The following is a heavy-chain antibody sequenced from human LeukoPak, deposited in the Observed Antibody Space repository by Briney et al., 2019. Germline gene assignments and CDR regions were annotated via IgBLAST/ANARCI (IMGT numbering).Heavy chain of an antibody. CDR1: GASISSSDYY. Sequence: SETLSLTCTVSGASISSSDYYLGWIRQPPGKGLEWIGSLYSGGLTYYNPSLKSRVTISVDTSKNQFSLKVTSVTAADTAVYSCARGGYSSGWYGSFDIWGQWTVVTVSS. V-gene: IGHV4-39*01. J-gene: IGHJ3*02. CDR3: ARGGYSSGWYGSFDI. D-gene: IGHD6-19*01. CDR2: LYSGGLT.